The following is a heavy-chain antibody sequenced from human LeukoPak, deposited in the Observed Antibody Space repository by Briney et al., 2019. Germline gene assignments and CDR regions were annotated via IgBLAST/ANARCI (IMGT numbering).Heavy chain of an antibody. CDR1: GGTXSSYA. D-gene: IGHD3-22*01. CDR3: ARALTDHYYDSSGYYNWFDP. CDR2: IIPIFGTA. Sequence: GASVKVSCKASGGTXSSYAISWVRQAPGQGLEWMGGIIPIFGTANYAQKFQGRVTITADESTSTAYMELSSLRSEDTAVYYCARALTDHYYDSSGYYNWFDPWGQGTLVTVSS. J-gene: IGHJ5*02. V-gene: IGHV1-69*13.